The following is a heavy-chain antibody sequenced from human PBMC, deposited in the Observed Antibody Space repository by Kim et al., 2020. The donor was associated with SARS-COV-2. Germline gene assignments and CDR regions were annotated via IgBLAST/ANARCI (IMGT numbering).Heavy chain of an antibody. CDR2: INHSGST. V-gene: IGHV4-34*01. CDR3: ARSPVRDYYGSGSYYKKDY. J-gene: IGHJ4*02. D-gene: IGHD3-10*01. Sequence: SETLSLTCAVYGGSFSGYYWSWIRQPPGKGLEWIGEINHSGSTNYNPSLKSRVTISVDTSKNQFSLKLSSVTAADTAVYYCARSPVRDYYGSGSYYKKDYWGQGTLVTVSS. CDR1: GGSFSGYY.